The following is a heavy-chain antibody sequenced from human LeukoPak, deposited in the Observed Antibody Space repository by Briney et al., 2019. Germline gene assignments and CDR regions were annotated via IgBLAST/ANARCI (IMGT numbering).Heavy chain of an antibody. J-gene: IGHJ4*02. CDR2: IKQGGSEK. CDR1: GFIFSIYW. CDR3: ASGGVGSSWAYRGYYFDY. D-gene: IGHD6-13*01. V-gene: IGHV3-7*01. Sequence: GGSVTLSCAASGFIFSIYWVRGVRQAPGEGREWVAYIKQGGSEKYYVDSVKGRFTISRDNAKNSLYLQMNSRRAEDTAVYYCASGGVGSSWAYRGYYFDYWGQGTLVTASS.